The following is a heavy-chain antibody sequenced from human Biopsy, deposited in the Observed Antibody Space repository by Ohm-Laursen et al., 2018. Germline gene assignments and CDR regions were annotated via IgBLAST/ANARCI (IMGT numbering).Heavy chain of an antibody. J-gene: IGHJ6*01. CDR2: INPSGSTT. CDR1: GYSFTSYY. CDR3: ALGGVLGSQMVYAKSGMDV. V-gene: IGHV1-46*01. Sequence: ASVKVSCKASGYSFTSYYMHWVRQAPGQGLEWMGMINPSGSTTSYPQIFQGRVTMTRDTSKSTVYMELSSLRSEDTAVYYCALGGVLGSQMVYAKSGMDVWGQGTTVTVSS. D-gene: IGHD2-8*01.